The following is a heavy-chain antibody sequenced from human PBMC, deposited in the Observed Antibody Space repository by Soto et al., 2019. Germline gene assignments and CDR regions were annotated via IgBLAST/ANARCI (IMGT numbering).Heavy chain of an antibody. V-gene: IGHV4-30-4*01. J-gene: IGHJ4*02. CDR3: ARGDSSRKLGY. CDR1: GGSISSGDYY. CDR2: IYYSGST. D-gene: IGHD6-13*01. Sequence: QVQLQESGPGLVKPSQTLSLTCTVSGGSISSGDYYWSWIRQPPGKGLEWIGYIYYSGSTYYNPPPKSRVTISVDPSKNQFSLKLSSVTAADTAVYYCARGDSSRKLGYWGQGTLVTVSS.